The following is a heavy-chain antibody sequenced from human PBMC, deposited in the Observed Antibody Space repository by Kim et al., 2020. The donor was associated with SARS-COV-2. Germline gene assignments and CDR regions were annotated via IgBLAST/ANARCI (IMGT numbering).Heavy chain of an antibody. V-gene: IGHV4-39*01. Sequence: YTNPPLTSTVTLSVDTSKNQFSLKLSSVTAADTAVYYCARHALYTDSDYWGQGTLVTVSS. D-gene: IGHD2-2*02. CDR3: ARHALYTDSDY. J-gene: IGHJ4*02.